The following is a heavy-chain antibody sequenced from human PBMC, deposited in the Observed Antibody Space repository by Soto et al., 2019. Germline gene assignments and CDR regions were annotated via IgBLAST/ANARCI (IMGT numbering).Heavy chain of an antibody. CDR2: IYYSGST. J-gene: IGHJ4*02. CDR1: GGSVTSGSYY. CDR3: ARDQGIAVAVFDY. V-gene: IGHV4-61*01. Sequence: PSETLSLTCTVSGGSVTSGSYYWSWIRQPPGKGLEWIGYIYYSGSTSYNPSLKSRVTISVDTSKNQISLKLSSVTAADTAVYYCARDQGIAVAVFDYWGQGTLVTVSS. D-gene: IGHD6-19*01.